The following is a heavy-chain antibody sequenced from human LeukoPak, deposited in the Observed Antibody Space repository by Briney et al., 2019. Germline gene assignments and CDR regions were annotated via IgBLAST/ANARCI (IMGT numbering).Heavy chain of an antibody. CDR1: GGSISSSSYY. D-gene: IGHD4/OR15-4a*01. CDR2: IYYSGST. J-gene: IGHJ4*02. CDR3: ARQKIRGTMVVKGGFDY. Sequence: PSETLSPTCTVSGGSISSSSYYWGWIRQPPGKGLEWIGSIYYSGSTYYNPSLKSRVTISVDTSKNQFSLKLSSVTAADTAVYYCARQKIRGTMVVKGGFDYWGQGTLVTVSS. V-gene: IGHV4-39*01.